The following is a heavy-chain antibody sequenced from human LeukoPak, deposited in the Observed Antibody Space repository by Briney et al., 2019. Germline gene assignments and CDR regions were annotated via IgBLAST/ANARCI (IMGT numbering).Heavy chain of an antibody. Sequence: GGSLRLSCAASGFTFSSYWMSWVRQAPGKGLEWVANIKQDGSEKYYVDSVKGRFTISRDNAKNSLYLQMNSLRAEDTAVYYCARDGPIAVAGFFYYYGMDVWGQGTTVTVSS. D-gene: IGHD6-19*01. CDR2: IKQDGSEK. V-gene: IGHV3-7*01. CDR3: ARDGPIAVAGFFYYYGMDV. CDR1: GFTFSSYW. J-gene: IGHJ6*02.